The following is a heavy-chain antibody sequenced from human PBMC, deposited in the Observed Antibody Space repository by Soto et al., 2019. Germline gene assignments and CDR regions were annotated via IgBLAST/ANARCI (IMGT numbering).Heavy chain of an antibody. D-gene: IGHD6-6*01. CDR1: RFTFSSYA. CDR3: AKNYLIGLYSSSPDEVGY. Sequence: SGGTLRLTCAASRFTFSSYAMSWVRQAPGKGLEWVSAISGSGGSTYYVDSVKGRLTISRDNSKNTLYLQMNSLRAEDTAVYYCAKNYLIGLYSSSPDEVGYWGQGTLVTVSS. J-gene: IGHJ4*02. CDR2: ISGSGGST. V-gene: IGHV3-23*01.